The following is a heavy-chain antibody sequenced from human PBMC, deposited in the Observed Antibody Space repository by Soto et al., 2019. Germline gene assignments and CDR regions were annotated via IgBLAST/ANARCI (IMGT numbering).Heavy chain of an antibody. CDR3: ARYPVVVVPAANYGLDG. Sequence: QVQLQESGPGLVKPSQTLSLTCSVSGVSVSSDIYYWSWIRHHPGKGLEWIGYIYYSGNNYYNPSRGGRVTISLDTSKNHFSLMLRSVTPADTAVYYCARYPVVVVPAANYGLDGWGQGTTVTVSS. CDR2: IYYSGNN. V-gene: IGHV4-31*03. CDR1: GVSVSSDIYY. D-gene: IGHD2-2*01. J-gene: IGHJ6*02.